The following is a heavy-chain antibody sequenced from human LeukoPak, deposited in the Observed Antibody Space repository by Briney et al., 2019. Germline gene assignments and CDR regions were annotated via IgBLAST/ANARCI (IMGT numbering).Heavy chain of an antibody. CDR2: INPSGGST. CDR3: ARGQQWLSGWFDP. Sequence: ASVKVSCKACGYTFTSYYMHWVRQAPGQGLDWMGIINPSGGSTSYAQKFQGRVTMTRDTSTSTVYMELSSLRSEHTAVYYCARGQQWLSGWFDPWGQGNLVTVSS. CDR1: GYTFTSYY. D-gene: IGHD6-19*01. J-gene: IGHJ5*02. V-gene: IGHV1-46*01.